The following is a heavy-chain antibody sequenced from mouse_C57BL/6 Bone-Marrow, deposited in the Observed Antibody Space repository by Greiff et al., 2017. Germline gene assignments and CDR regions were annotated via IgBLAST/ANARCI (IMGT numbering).Heavy chain of an antibody. J-gene: IGHJ3*01. CDR1: GYTFTDYY. V-gene: IGHV1-19*01. CDR2: INPYNGGT. CDR3: ARRDYGSSWFAY. D-gene: IGHD1-1*01. Sequence: VQLQQSGPVLVKPGASVKMSCKASGYTFTDYYMNWVKQSHGKSLEWIGVINPYNGGTSYNQKFKGKATLTVDKSSSTAYMELNRLTSEDSAVYYGARRDYGSSWFAYWGQGTLVTVSA.